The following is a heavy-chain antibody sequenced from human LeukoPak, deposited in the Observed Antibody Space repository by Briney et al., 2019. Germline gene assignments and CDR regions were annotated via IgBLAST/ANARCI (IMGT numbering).Heavy chain of an antibody. CDR3: ARDVGGTNFDY. CDR1: GFSFSDYY. V-gene: IGHV3-11*01. CDR2: ISTSGSTI. Sequence: GGSLRLSCAASGFSFSDYYMSWIRQAPGEGLEWLSYISTSGSTIFYADSVKGRFTLTRDNAQNSLYLQMNSLRAEDTTLYYCARDVGGTNFDYWGQGTLVTVSS. J-gene: IGHJ4*02. D-gene: IGHD1-26*01.